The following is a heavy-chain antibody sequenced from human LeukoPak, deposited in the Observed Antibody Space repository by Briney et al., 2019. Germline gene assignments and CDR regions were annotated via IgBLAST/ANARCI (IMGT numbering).Heavy chain of an antibody. J-gene: IGHJ4*02. CDR1: GFTFSRYS. V-gene: IGHV3-48*01. D-gene: IGHD2-15*01. CDR3: ARDTYCSGGSCSKFGPRFFGY. CDR2: ISSSSSRT. Sequence: PGGSLRLSCAASGFTFSRYSMNWVRQAPGKGLEWISYISSSSSRTYYADSVKGRFTISRDNAKNSLYLQMNSLRAEDTAVYYCARDTYCSGGSCSKFGPRFFGYWGQGTLVTVSS.